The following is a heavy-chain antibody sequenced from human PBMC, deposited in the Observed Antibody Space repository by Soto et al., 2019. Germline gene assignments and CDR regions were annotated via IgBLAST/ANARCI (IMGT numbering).Heavy chain of an antibody. D-gene: IGHD2-15*01. Sequence: PGGSLRLSCEASGFIFEDYDMRWVRQPPGKGLQWVSGISWNSGDKDYGDSVKGRFTISRDNAKNSLDLQMSSLRVEDTATYYCVKKSCSHTRCYTGWFFDLWGRGTLVTVSS. CDR1: GFIFEDYD. CDR2: ISWNSGDK. J-gene: IGHJ2*01. V-gene: IGHV3-9*01. CDR3: VKKSCSHTRCYTGWFFDL.